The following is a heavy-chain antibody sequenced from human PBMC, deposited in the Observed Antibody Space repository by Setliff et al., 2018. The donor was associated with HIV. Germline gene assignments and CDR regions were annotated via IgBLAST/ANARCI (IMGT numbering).Heavy chain of an antibody. J-gene: IGHJ3*02. CDR3: AKERFTLIGLDSFDI. Sequence: ASVKVSCKVSGYSFTDYYMHWVRQAPGKGLEWMGGFDPEDGEKIYAQNFQGRVTMTEDTSTDTAYMELSSLTYEDTAVYYCAKERFTLIGLDSFDIWGQGTMVTVSS. V-gene: IGHV1-24*01. CDR1: GYSFTDYY. D-gene: IGHD3-22*01. CDR2: FDPEDGEK.